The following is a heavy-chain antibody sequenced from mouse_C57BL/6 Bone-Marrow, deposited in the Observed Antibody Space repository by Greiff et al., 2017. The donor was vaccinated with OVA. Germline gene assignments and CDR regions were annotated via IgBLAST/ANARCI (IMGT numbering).Heavy chain of an antibody. J-gene: IGHJ2*01. CDR3: ARGSSYFDD. D-gene: IGHD1-1*01. Sequence: QVQLQQPGAELVMPGASVKLSCKASGYTFTSYWMHWVKQRPGQGLEWIGEIDPSDSYTNYNQKFQGKSTLTVDKSSSTAYMQLSSLTSEDSAVYYCARGSSYFDDWGQGTTLTVSS. V-gene: IGHV1-69*01. CDR2: IDPSDSYT. CDR1: GYTFTSYW.